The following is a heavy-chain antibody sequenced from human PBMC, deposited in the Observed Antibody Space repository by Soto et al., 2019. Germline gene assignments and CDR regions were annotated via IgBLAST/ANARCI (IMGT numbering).Heavy chain of an antibody. D-gene: IGHD2-21*02. V-gene: IGHV2-5*02. Sequence: SGPTLVNPTQTLTLTCTFSAFSLSTGGVGVGWIRQPPGKALEWLTLIYWDDDKRYSPSLRSRLTITKDTSKNQVVLTMTNMDPVDTATYYCIQSRCGGDCLQSYASYYYYGMDVWGQGTTVTV. CDR3: IQSRCGGDCLQSYASYYYYGMDV. J-gene: IGHJ6*02. CDR2: IYWDDDK. CDR1: AFSLSTGGVG.